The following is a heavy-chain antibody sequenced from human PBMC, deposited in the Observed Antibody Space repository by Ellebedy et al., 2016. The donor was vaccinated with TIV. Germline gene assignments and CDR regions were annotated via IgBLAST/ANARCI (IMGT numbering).Heavy chain of an antibody. V-gene: IGHV3-23*01. Sequence: ETLSLTCTVSGGSISSYYWSWIRQAPGKGLEWVSAISGSGGSTYYADSVKGRFTISRDNSKNTLYLQMNSLRAEDTAVYYCAKKGGSSSWLNDYWGQGTLVTVSS. D-gene: IGHD6-13*01. CDR2: ISGSGGST. CDR1: GGSISSYY. J-gene: IGHJ4*02. CDR3: AKKGGSSSWLNDY.